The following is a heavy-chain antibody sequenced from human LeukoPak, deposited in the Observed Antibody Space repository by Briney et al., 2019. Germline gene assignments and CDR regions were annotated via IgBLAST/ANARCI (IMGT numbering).Heavy chain of an antibody. Sequence: GGSLRLSCAASGFTFTDYAMNWVRQAPGRGLEWVSGISYGGDNTYYADSVKGRFTISRDNPRNTLNLALNSLRAQDTAVYYCAKDPHPYGDSVGGYHFDYWGQGTLVTVSS. D-gene: IGHD4-17*01. J-gene: IGHJ4*02. CDR3: AKDPHPYGDSVGGYHFDY. CDR1: GFTFTDYA. V-gene: IGHV3-23*01. CDR2: ISYGGDNT.